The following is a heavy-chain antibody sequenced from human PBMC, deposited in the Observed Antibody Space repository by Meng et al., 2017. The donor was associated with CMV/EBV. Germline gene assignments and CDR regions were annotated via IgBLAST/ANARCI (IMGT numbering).Heavy chain of an antibody. V-gene: IGHV1-8*01. Sequence: INWVRQATGQGLEWMGWMNPNSGNTGYAQKFQGRVTMTRNTSISTAYMELSSLRSEDTAVYYCARGLGYCSSTSCLDYYYYYGMDVWGQGTTVTVSS. D-gene: IGHD2-2*03. CDR3: ARGLGYCSSTSCLDYYYYYGMDV. CDR2: MNPNSGNT. J-gene: IGHJ6*02.